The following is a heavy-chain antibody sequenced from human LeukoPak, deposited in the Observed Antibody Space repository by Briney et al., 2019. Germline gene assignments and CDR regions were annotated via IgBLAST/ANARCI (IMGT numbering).Heavy chain of an antibody. CDR3: ARHRNDYGDYRRRFDY. CDR2: IYYSGST. CDR1: GGSISSSSYY. D-gene: IGHD4-17*01. V-gene: IGHV4-39*01. Sequence: SETLSLTCTVSGGSISSSSYYWGWIRQPPGKGLEWIGSIYYSGSTYYNPSLKSRVTISVDTSKNQFSLKLSSVTAADTAVYHCARHRNDYGDYRRRFDYWGQGTLVTVSS. J-gene: IGHJ4*02.